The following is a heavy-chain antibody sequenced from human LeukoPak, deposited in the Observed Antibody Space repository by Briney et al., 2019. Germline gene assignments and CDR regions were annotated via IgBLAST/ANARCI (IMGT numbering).Heavy chain of an antibody. D-gene: IGHD3-22*01. CDR3: AKDSSYYDSSGPSTNAFDT. CDR2: IRNDGGNK. V-gene: IGHV3-30*02. Sequence: GGSLRLSCAASAFTFSNYGMHWVRQAPGKGLEWVAFIRNDGGNKYYADSVKGRFTISRDNSKNTLNLQMNSPRAEDTAVYYCAKDSSYYDSSGPSTNAFDTWGQGTMVTVSS. CDR1: AFTFSNYG. J-gene: IGHJ3*02.